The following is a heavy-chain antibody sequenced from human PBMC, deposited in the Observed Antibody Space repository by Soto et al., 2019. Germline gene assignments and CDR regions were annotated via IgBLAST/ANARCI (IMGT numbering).Heavy chain of an antibody. CDR3: AKDTATAITSYYFYGMDV. J-gene: IGHJ6*02. V-gene: IGHV3-30*18. CDR1: GFIFSTYG. Sequence: QMQLVESGGGVVQPGGSLRVSCEASGFIFSTYGMHWVRKAPGKGLEWVAVISYDGRNKYYADSERGRFTISRDNSKNTLHLQMNSLRGEDTAVYYCAKDTATAITSYYFYGMDVWGQGTTVTVSS. CDR2: ISYDGRNK. D-gene: IGHD5-12*01.